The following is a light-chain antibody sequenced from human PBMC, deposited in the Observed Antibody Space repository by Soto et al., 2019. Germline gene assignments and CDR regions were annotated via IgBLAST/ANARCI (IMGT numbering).Light chain of an antibody. Sequence: QSALTQPASVSGSPGQSITISCTGTSGDVGGYYYVSWYQQLPGKAPKLMISEVSNRPSGVSNRFSGSKSGNTASLTISGLQAEDEADYYCSSDTAGGTIVGTGTKVTVL. CDR1: SGDVGGYYY. J-gene: IGLJ1*01. CDR3: SSDTAGGTI. V-gene: IGLV2-14*01. CDR2: EVS.